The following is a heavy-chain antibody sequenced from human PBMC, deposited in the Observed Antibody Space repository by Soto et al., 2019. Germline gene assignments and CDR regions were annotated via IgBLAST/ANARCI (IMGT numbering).Heavy chain of an antibody. CDR1: GYTFTGNY. D-gene: IGHD3-3*01. CDR2: VNPDNGGT. CDR3: ARDPRPPSGWLGFWEYGMDV. Sequence: ASVKVSCKASGYTFTGNYIHWVRQAPGQGLEWMGWVNPDNGGTTFAQKFQGRVTMTRDTSVNTAYMELSRLTSDDTAVYYCARDPRPPSGWLGFWEYGMDVWGQGTTVTVSS. J-gene: IGHJ6*02. V-gene: IGHV1-2*02.